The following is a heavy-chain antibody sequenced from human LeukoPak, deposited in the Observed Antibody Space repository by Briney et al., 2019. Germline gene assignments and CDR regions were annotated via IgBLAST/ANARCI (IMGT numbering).Heavy chain of an antibody. CDR2: IYTSGST. CDR1: GRSFTRYH. J-gene: IGHJ3*02. V-gene: IGHV4-4*09. CDR3: ARLLVTSMFDR. Sequence: SETVSLTCTVSGRSFTRYHWSWLRQPPGKGLEWIGYIYTSGSTNYNPSLKSRVTISVDTSKNQFSLKLSSVTAADTAVYYCARLLVTSMFDRWGQGTMVSVSP. D-gene: IGHD3-10*01.